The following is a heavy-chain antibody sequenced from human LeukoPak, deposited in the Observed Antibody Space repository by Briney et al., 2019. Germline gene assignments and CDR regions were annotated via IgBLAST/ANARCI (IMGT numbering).Heavy chain of an antibody. CDR1: GFTVSSIH. Sequence: GGSLRLSCAASGFTVSSIHMVWVRQAPGKGLEWVSVTYTGGNSYYADSVKGRFIISRDISKNTLYLQMNSLRSEDSALYYCARGGRGSAAVVAPRSFDIWGQGTMVTVSS. CDR3: ARGGRGSAAVVAPRSFDI. D-gene: IGHD3-22*01. J-gene: IGHJ3*02. CDR2: TYTGGNS. V-gene: IGHV3-53*01.